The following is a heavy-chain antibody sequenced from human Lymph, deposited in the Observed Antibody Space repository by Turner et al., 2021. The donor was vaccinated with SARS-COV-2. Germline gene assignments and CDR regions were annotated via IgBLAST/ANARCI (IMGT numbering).Heavy chain of an antibody. Sequence: QLQLQESGPGLVKPSETLSLTCTVPGGSISSSSYYWGWIRQPPGKGLEWIGNIYYSRSTYYNPSLKIRFTLSVDTSMNQFSLKLSSVTAADTAVYYCARHPRLYSGTYSGAFDIWGQGTMVTVSS. J-gene: IGHJ3*02. CDR2: IYYSRST. CDR1: GGSISSSSYY. V-gene: IGHV4-39*01. CDR3: ARHPRLYSGTYSGAFDI. D-gene: IGHD1-26*01.